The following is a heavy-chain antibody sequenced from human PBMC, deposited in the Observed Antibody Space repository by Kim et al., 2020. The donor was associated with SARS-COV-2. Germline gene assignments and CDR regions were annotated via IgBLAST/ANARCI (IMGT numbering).Heavy chain of an antibody. J-gene: IGHJ4*02. V-gene: IGHV4-34*01. CDR2: INHSGRT. D-gene: IGHD2-2*01. CDR3: AGLLGYCSSTGCSKPFEY. Sequence: SETLSLTCAVYGGSFSGYYWSWIHQPPGKGLEWIGEINHSGRTNYIPSLKSRVTISLGTSTNQFSLKLSSVTAADTAVYYCAGLLGYCSSTGCSKPFEYWGQGTLVTVSS. CDR1: GGSFSGYY.